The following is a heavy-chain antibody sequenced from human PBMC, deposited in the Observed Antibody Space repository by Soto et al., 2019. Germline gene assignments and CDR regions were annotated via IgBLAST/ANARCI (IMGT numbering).Heavy chain of an antibody. Sequence: ASVKVSCNASGYTFTSYAMHWVRKAPGQRLEWMGWINAGNGNTKYSQKFQGRVTITRDTSASTAYMELSSLRSEDTAVYYCAREGRYGDYVYYWGQGTLVTVSS. D-gene: IGHD4-17*01. J-gene: IGHJ4*02. CDR3: AREGRYGDYVYY. V-gene: IGHV1-3*01. CDR2: INAGNGNT. CDR1: GYTFTSYA.